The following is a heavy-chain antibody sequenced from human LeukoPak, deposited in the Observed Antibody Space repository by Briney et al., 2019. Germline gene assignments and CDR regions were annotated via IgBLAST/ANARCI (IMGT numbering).Heavy chain of an antibody. V-gene: IGHV1-2*02. J-gene: IGHJ3*02. D-gene: IGHD3-9*01. CDR2: INPNSGGT. CDR1: GYTFTGYY. Sequence: GASVKVSCKASGYTFTGYYMHWVRQAPGQGLEWMGWINPNSGGTNYAQKFQGRVTMTGDTSISTAYMELSRLRSDDTAVYYCARISMGDILTGYFDAFDIWGQGTMVTVSS. CDR3: ARISMGDILTGYFDAFDI.